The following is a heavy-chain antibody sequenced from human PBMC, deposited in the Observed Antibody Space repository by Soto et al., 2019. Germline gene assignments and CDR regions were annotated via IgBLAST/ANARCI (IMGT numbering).Heavy chain of an antibody. CDR3: AARHFSSGPWTHTRLHY. V-gene: IGHV4-4*02. D-gene: IGHD3-3*02. J-gene: IGHJ4*02. CDR2: ISHSGST. Sequence: SETLSLTCAVSGDSINGSHWWNWVRQPPGKGLEWIGQISHSGSTNYNPSLTSRVTISLDKSKNHFSLKLTSVTAADTAVYYCAARHFSSGPWTHTRLHYWGQGTLVTVSS. CDR1: GDSINGSHW.